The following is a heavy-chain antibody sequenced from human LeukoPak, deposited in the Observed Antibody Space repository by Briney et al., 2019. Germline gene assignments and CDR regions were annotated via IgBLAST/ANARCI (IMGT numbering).Heavy chain of an antibody. D-gene: IGHD2-15*01. CDR1: GFTFSSYA. V-gene: IGHV3-30*04. CDR3: ASLYCSGGSCYSGFFDI. Sequence: QAGGSLRLSCAASGFTFSSYAMHWVRQAPGKGLEWVAVISYDGSNKYYADSVKGRFTISRDNSKNTLYLQMNSLRAEDTAVYYCASLYCSGGSCYSGFFDIWGQGTMVTVSS. J-gene: IGHJ3*02. CDR2: ISYDGSNK.